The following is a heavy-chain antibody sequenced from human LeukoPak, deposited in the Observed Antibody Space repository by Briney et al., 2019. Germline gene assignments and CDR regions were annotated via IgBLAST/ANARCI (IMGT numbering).Heavy chain of an antibody. J-gene: IGHJ3*02. CDR2: INPNSGGT. CDR3: ARVVGSHAAFDI. D-gene: IGHD1-26*01. Sequence: ASVKVSCKASGYTFTSYYMHWVRQAPGQGLEWMGWINPNSGGTNYAQKFQGRVTMTRDTSISTAYMELSRLRSDDTAVYYCARVVGSHAAFDIWGQGTMVTVSS. CDR1: GYTFTSYY. V-gene: IGHV1-2*02.